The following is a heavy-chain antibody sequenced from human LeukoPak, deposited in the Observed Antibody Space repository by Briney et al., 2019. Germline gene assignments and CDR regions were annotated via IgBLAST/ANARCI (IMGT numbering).Heavy chain of an antibody. CDR1: GFTFTSYI. Sequence: PVGSLRLSCAASGFTFTSYIMNWVRQAPGKGLEWVSSINRSSSYIYYAHSVKGRFTISRDNAKNTLYLQMNRLRAEDTAVYYCARDQMEEYSSPPFDYWGQGTLVSVSS. CDR3: ARDQMEEYSSPPFDY. CDR2: INRSSSYI. D-gene: IGHD6-6*01. V-gene: IGHV3-21*01. J-gene: IGHJ4*02.